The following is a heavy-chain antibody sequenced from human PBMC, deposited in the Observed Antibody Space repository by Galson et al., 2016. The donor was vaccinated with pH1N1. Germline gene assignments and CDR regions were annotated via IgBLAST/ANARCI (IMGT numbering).Heavy chain of an antibody. V-gene: IGHV5-51*03. CDR1: GYKFASSW. D-gene: IGHD4-17*01. J-gene: IGHJ3*02. CDR3: ARQYDFGDYRGDAFDI. Sequence: QSGAEVKKPGESLKISCKGSGYKFASSWIVWVRQMPGKGLEWMGIIWLGGSLIRYKPSSQGQVTISADKSINIVYLEWSSLKASDTATYYCARQYDFGDYRGDAFDIWGQGTMVIVSS. CDR2: IWLGGSLI.